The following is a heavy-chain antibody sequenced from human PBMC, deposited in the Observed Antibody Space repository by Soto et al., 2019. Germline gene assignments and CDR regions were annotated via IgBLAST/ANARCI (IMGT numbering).Heavy chain of an antibody. J-gene: IGHJ4*02. CDR2: IGATGSSI. Sequence: EVQLVESGGGLVQPGESLRLSCAASGITFSSYSMNWVRQAPGKGLEWVSYIGATGSSISYADSVKGRFTISRDNAKNSLLLQMNSLRVEDTAMYYCASRSQLPNWGQGTLVTVSS. CDR3: ASRSQLPN. D-gene: IGHD2-2*01. CDR1: GITFSSYS. V-gene: IGHV3-48*01.